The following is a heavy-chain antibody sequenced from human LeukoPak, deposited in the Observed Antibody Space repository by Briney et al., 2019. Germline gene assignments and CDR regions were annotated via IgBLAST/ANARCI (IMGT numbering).Heavy chain of an antibody. J-gene: IGHJ5*02. Sequence: PSETLSLTCTVSGYSISSGYHWGWIRQPPGKGLEWIGSIYHSGSTYYNPSLKSRVTISVDTSKNQFSLKLSSVTAADTAVYYCARGISYYDSSGYYPGWFDPWGQGTLVTVSS. CDR1: GYSISSGYH. D-gene: IGHD3-22*01. CDR2: IYHSGST. V-gene: IGHV4-38-2*02. CDR3: ARGISYYDSSGYYPGWFDP.